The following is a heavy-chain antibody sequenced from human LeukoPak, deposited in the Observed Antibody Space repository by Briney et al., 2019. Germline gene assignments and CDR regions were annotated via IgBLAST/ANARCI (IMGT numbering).Heavy chain of an antibody. CDR2: INGDGSST. CDR1: GFTFSDHY. CDR3: ARALGDI. J-gene: IGHJ4*02. V-gene: IGHV3-74*01. Sequence: GGSLRLSCAASGFTFSDHYMDWVRQAPGKGLVWVSRINGDGSSTSYGDSVKGRFTISRDNAKNTLYLQMNGLRVEDTAVYYCARALGDIRGQGTLVTVSS.